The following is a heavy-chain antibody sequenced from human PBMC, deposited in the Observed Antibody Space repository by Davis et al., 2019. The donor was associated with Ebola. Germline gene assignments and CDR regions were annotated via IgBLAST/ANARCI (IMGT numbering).Heavy chain of an antibody. CDR1: GGSISSYH. Sequence: SETLSLTCTVSGGSISSYHWGWIRQPPGKGLEWIGSIYYSGSTYYNPSLKSRVTISLDTSKNQFSLKLSSVTAADTAVYYCARLPTYYYDSSGYYYGLDYWGQGTLVTVSS. CDR3: ARLPTYYYDSSGYYYGLDY. D-gene: IGHD3-22*01. J-gene: IGHJ4*02. CDR2: IYYSGST. V-gene: IGHV4-39*01.